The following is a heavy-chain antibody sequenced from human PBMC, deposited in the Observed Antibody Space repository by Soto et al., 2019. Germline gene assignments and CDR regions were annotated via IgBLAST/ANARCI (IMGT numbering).Heavy chain of an antibody. V-gene: IGHV1-2*04. CDR3: ARTILTGTNGGFDY. CDR1: GYTFTGYY. Sequence: QVPLVQSGAEVKKPGASVKVSCKASGYTFTGYYMHWVRQAPGQGLEWMGWINPNSGGTNYAQKFQGWVTMTRDTSISTAYMELSRLRSDDTAVYYCARTILTGTNGGFDYWGQGTLVTVSS. D-gene: IGHD1-7*01. J-gene: IGHJ4*02. CDR2: INPNSGGT.